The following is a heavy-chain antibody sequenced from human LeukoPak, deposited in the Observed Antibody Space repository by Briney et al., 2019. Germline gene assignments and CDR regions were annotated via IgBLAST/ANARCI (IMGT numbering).Heavy chain of an antibody. J-gene: IGHJ6*03. V-gene: IGHV4-39*07. Sequence: SETLSLTCTVSGGSISSSSYYWGWIRQPPGKGLEWIGSIYYSGSTNYNPSLKSRVTISVDTSKNQFSLKLSSVTAADTAVYYCARVIAVAGPYYYYYYYMDVWGKGTTVTVSS. D-gene: IGHD6-19*01. CDR3: ARVIAVAGPYYYYYYYMDV. CDR2: IYYSGST. CDR1: GGSISSSSYY.